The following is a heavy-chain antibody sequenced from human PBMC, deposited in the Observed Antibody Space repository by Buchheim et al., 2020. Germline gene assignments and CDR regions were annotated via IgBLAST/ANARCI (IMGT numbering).Heavy chain of an antibody. CDR3: ARDTAAWNYIDF. CDR2: IYTSGST. J-gene: IGHJ4*02. V-gene: IGHV4-61*02. CDR1: GGSISIGSYY. D-gene: IGHD1-1*01. Sequence: QVQLQESGPGLVKPSQTLSLTCTVSGGSISIGSYYWSWIRQPAGKGLEWIGRIYTSGSTNYNPSLKSRITISVDTSKNQFSLKLSSVTDADTAVYYCARDTAAWNYIDFWGQGTL.